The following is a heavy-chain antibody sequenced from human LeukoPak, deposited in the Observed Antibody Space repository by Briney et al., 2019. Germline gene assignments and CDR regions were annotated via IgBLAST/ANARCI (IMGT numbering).Heavy chain of an antibody. Sequence: ASVKVSCKASGYTFSNFDISWVRQAPGQGLEWMGWISAYNGNTNYAQKLQGRVTMTTDTSTSTAYMELRSLRSDDTAVYYCARDFKDFWSGYYTLGNWGQGTLVTVSS. D-gene: IGHD3-3*01. CDR1: GYTFSNFD. CDR3: ARDFKDFWSGYYTLGN. CDR2: ISAYNGNT. V-gene: IGHV1-18*01. J-gene: IGHJ4*02.